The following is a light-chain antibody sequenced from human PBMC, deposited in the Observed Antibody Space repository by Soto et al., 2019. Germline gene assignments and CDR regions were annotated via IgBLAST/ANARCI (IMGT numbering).Light chain of an antibody. Sequence: DIQMTQSPSAMSASVGDRVTITCRASEDIRNHLVWFQQKPGTVPKRLIYAASYLQIGVPSRLSGSGSGTDFTLTISSLQPEDFATYYCLQHSRYPLTFGGGTKVE. J-gene: IGKJ4*01. CDR2: AAS. V-gene: IGKV1-17*03. CDR3: LQHSRYPLT. CDR1: EDIRNH.